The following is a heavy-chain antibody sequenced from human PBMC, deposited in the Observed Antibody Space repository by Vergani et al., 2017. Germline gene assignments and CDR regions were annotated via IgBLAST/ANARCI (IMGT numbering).Heavy chain of an antibody. V-gene: IGHV3-9*01. CDR3: TTGAGDYYYYYGMDV. Sequence: EVQLVESGGGLVQPGGSLRLSCAASGFTFDDYAMHWVRQAPGKGLEWVSGISWNSGSIGYADSVKGRFTISRDNAKNSLYLQMNSLKTEDTAVYYCTTGAGDYYYYYGMDVWGQGTTVTVSS. CDR2: ISWNSGSI. CDR1: GFTFDDYA. D-gene: IGHD1-1*01. J-gene: IGHJ6*02.